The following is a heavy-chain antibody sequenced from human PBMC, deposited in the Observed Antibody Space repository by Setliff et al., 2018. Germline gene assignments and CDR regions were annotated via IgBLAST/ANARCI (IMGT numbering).Heavy chain of an antibody. CDR1: GGSISSGGYY. CDR3: ARGGYYYDSSGYYQASYYYYYGMDV. CDR2: IYTSGST. Sequence: KSSETLSLTCTVSGGSISSGGYYWSWIRQPAGKGLEWIGRIYTSGSTNYNPSLKSRVTISVDTSKNQFSLKLSSVTAADTAVYYCARGGYYYDSSGYYQASYYYYYGMDVWGQGTTVTVSS. V-gene: IGHV4-61*02. D-gene: IGHD3-22*01. J-gene: IGHJ6*02.